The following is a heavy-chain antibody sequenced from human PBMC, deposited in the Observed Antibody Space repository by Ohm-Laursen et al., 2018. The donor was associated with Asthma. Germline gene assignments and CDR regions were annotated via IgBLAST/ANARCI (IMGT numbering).Heavy chain of an antibody. V-gene: IGHV3-7*01. J-gene: IGHJ3*01. CDR3: VRDTRFAFHF. CDR2: IKQDASEK. CDR1: GYTFSRYS. Sequence: SLRLSCAASGYTFSRYSIHWVRQAPGKGLEWVANIKQDASEKYYLDSVRGRFTTSRDNAENSVFLQMNSLRAEDTAIYYCVRDTRFAFHFWGQGTMVTVSS.